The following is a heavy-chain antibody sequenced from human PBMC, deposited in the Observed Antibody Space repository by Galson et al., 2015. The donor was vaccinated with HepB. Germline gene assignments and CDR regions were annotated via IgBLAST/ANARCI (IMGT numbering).Heavy chain of an antibody. D-gene: IGHD3-3*01. CDR2: IIPIFGTA. CDR1: GGTFSSYA. V-gene: IGHV1-69*13. Sequence: SVKVSCKASGGTFSSYAISWVRQAPGQGLEWMGGIIPIFGTANYAQKFQGRVTITADESTSTAYMELSSLRSEDTAVYYCAREVLYYDFWNGEYDYWGQGTLVTVSS. CDR3: AREVLYYDFWNGEYDY. J-gene: IGHJ4*02.